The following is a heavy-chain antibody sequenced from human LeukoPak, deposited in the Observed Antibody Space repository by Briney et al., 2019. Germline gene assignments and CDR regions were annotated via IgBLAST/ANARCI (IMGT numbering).Heavy chain of an antibody. V-gene: IGHV1-18*01. CDR1: GYTFTSYG. J-gene: IGHJ4*02. Sequence: VASVKVSCKASGYTFTSYGISWVRQAPGQGLEWMGWISAYNGNTNYAQKLQGRVTMTTDTSTSTAYMELRSLRSDDTAVYYCAREVGYLLGEYRLGFWGPGTLVTVSS. CDR2: ISAYNGNT. D-gene: IGHD3-10*01. CDR3: AREVGYLLGEYRLGF.